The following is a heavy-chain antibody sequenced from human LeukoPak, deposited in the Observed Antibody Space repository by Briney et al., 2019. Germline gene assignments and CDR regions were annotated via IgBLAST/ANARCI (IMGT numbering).Heavy chain of an antibody. CDR3: ARDQYSSGYFDY. Sequence: PGGSLRLSCAASGFTFSSYAMHWVRQAPGKGLEWVAVISYDGSNKYYADSVKGRFTIPRDNSKNTLYLQMNSLRAEDTAVYYCARDQYSSGYFDYWGQGTLVTVSS. CDR1: GFTFSSYA. D-gene: IGHD6-19*01. V-gene: IGHV3-30-3*01. CDR2: ISYDGSNK. J-gene: IGHJ4*02.